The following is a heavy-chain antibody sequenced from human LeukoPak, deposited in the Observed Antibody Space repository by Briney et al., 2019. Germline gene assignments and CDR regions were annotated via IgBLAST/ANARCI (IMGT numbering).Heavy chain of an antibody. CDR2: ISHSGST. J-gene: IGHJ5*02. CDR3: ARVYRFGVQKTEKIKKKNWFDP. CDR1: GGSFSGYY. D-gene: IGHD3-10*01. V-gene: IGHV4-34*01. Sequence: SETLSLTCAVYGGSFSGYYWSWIRQPPGKGLEWIGEISHSGSTNYNPSLKSRVTISVDTSKNQFSLKLSSVTAADTAVYYCARVYRFGVQKTEKIKKKNWFDPWGQGTLVTVSS.